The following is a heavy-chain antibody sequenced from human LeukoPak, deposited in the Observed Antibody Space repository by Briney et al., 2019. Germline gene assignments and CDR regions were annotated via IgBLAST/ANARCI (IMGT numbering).Heavy chain of an antibody. CDR3: ARRSAVAGVGAFDI. CDR2: IYPLYSNT. D-gene: IGHD6-19*01. V-gene: IGHV5-51*01. CDR1: GYFSGYSFTSHW. Sequence: GASLQISCKGSGYFSGYSFTSHWIAWVRQMPGKGLECMGIIYPLYSNTIYSPSFQGQVTISADKSISTAYLQWSSLKASDTAMYYCARRSAVAGVGAFDIWGQGTMVTVSS. J-gene: IGHJ3*02.